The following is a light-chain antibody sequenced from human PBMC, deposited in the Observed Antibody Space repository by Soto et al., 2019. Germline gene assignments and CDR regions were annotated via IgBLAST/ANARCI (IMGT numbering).Light chain of an antibody. CDR3: NSYTRSNTYV. Sequence: QSALTQPASVSGSPGQAITISCSGSSSDVGAHNFVSWYQHHPGKAPKLMIYEVSNRPSGVSNRFSGSKSGNTASLTISGLQAEDEADYYCNSYTRSNTYVFGSGTKVTVL. CDR2: EVS. CDR1: SSDVGAHNF. J-gene: IGLJ1*01. V-gene: IGLV2-14*01.